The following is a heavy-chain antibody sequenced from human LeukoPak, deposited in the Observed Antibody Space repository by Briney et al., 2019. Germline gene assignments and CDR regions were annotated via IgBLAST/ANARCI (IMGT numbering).Heavy chain of an antibody. CDR2: ISYDGSEK. CDR3: ATRAGDWYYFDY. V-gene: IGHV3-30*03. Sequence: GGSLRLSCAASGFTFSSYGMHWVRQAPGKGLEWVAAISYDGSEKYYADSVKGRFTISRDNSKNTLYLQMNSLRTEDTAVYYCATRAGDWYYFDYWGQGTLVSVSS. D-gene: IGHD2-21*02. J-gene: IGHJ4*02. CDR1: GFTFSSYG.